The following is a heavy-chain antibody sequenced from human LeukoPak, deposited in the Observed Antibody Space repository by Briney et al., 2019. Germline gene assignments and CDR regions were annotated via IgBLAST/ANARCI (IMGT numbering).Heavy chain of an antibody. J-gene: IGHJ6*03. CDR2: IIPIFGTA. Sequence: GASVKVSCKASGGTFSSYAISWVRQAPGQGLEWMGGIIPIFGTANYAQKFQGRVTITANESTSTAYKELSSLRSEHTAVYFCAVNAGTYYYYYMDVWGKGTTVTVSS. CDR3: AVNAGTYYYYYMDV. CDR1: GGTFSSYA. D-gene: IGHD6-13*01. V-gene: IGHV1-69*13.